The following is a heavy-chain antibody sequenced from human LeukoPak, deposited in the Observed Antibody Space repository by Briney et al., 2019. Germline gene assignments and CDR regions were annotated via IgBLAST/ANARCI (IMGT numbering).Heavy chain of an antibody. CDR3: AREGSSGSYGS. V-gene: IGHV1-46*01. J-gene: IGHJ5*02. D-gene: IGHD1-26*01. CDR2: INPSGGST. CDR1: GYTFTSYY. Sequence: GASVKVSCKASGYTFTSYYMHWVRQAPGQGLEWMGIINPSGGSTSFAQKFQGRVTVTRDTSTSTVYMELSSLRSEDTAVYYCAREGSSGSYGSWGQGTLVTVSS.